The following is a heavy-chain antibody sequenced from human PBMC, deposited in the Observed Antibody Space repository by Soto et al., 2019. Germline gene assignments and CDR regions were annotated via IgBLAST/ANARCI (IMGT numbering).Heavy chain of an antibody. Sequence: SETLSLTCTVSGGSITSYFWTWIRQPPGKGLEWIGYIYHRGNTNYNPSLKSRVTFSVDTSKNQFSLKLSSVTAADTAVYYCARDKYYDRTGTFDFWGQGTLVTVSS. V-gene: IGHV4-59*01. D-gene: IGHD3-22*01. CDR2: IYHRGNT. CDR1: GGSITSYF. J-gene: IGHJ4*02. CDR3: ARDKYYDRTGTFDF.